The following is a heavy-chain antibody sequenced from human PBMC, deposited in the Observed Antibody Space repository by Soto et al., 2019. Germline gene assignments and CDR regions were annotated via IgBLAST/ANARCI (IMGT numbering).Heavy chain of an antibody. CDR1: GYTFTSYA. CDR2: INAGNGNT. V-gene: IGHV1-3*05. Sequence: QVQLVQSGAEEKKPGASVKVSCKASGYTFTSYAMHWVRQAPGQRLEWMGWINAGNGNTKYSQQFQGRVTLTRDTSASTAYMELSSLRSEDTAVYYCARDLGYALPDYWGQGTLVTVSS. CDR3: ARDLGYALPDY. J-gene: IGHJ4*02. D-gene: IGHD2-15*01.